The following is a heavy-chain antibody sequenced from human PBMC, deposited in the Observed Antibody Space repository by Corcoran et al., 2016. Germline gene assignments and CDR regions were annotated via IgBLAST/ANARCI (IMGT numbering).Heavy chain of an antibody. V-gene: IGHV4-34*01. CDR1: GGSFNYYY. J-gene: IGHJ3*02. D-gene: IGHD2-15*01. CDR3: ARGAYCSGGTCHGTFDI. Sequence: QQQQWGAGLLKPSETLSLTCTVYGGSFNYYYWTWIRQPPGRGLEWIGEINHSGTSNYIPSLKSRVTMSVDTSKNQFSLRLSSVTAADTAVYYCARGAYCSGGTCHGTFDIWGQGTMVTVSS. CDR2: INHSGTS.